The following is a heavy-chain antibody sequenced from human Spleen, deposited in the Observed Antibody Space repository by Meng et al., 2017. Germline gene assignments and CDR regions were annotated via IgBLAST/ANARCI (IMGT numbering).Heavy chain of an antibody. CDR2: INHSGST. CDR1: GGSFSGYY. D-gene: IGHD2-2*01. CDR3: ARGLSIAVVPGHWFDP. V-gene: IGHV4-34*01. Sequence: QGQLQLWGAGLLKPSGTLSLTCAVYGGSFSGYYWSWIRQPPGKGLEWIGEINHSGSTNYNPSLKSRVTISLDTSKNQFSLKLSSVTAADTSVYYCARGLSIAVVPGHWFDPWGQGTLVTVSS. J-gene: IGHJ5*02.